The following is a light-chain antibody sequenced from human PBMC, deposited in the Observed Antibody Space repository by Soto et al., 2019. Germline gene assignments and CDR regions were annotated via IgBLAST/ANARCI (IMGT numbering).Light chain of an antibody. CDR3: ASWDVSLEAWV. J-gene: IGLJ3*02. CDR2: NDS. Sequence: QSALIQPPSASGTPGQRVTISCSGSSSNIGSNTVNWFQQVPGMAPRLLIYNDSQRPSGVPDRFSGSRSGTSASLAISGLQSDDEADFYCASWDVSLEAWVFGGGTKVTVL. CDR1: SSNIGSNT. V-gene: IGLV1-44*01.